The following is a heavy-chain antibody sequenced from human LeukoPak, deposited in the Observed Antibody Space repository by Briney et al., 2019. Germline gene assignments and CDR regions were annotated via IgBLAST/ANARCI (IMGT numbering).Heavy chain of an antibody. CDR3: ARGRRTTLNWFDP. J-gene: IGHJ5*02. V-gene: IGHV4-59*01. D-gene: IGHD4-11*01. CDR1: GGSISSYY. Sequence: SETLSLTSTVSGGSISSYYWSWIRQPPGKVLEWIGYIYYSGSTNYNPSLKSRVTISVDTSKNQFSLKLSSVTAADTAVYYCARGRRTTLNWFDPWGQGTLVTVSS. CDR2: IYYSGST.